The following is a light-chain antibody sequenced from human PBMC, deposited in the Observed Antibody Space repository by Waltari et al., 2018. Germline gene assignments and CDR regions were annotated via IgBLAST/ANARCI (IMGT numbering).Light chain of an antibody. V-gene: IGKV1-33*01. Sequence: DVQMTQSPSSLSASVGDRVTITCRASWDIDNYLNWYQQKPGEAPKLLIYDASNLQTGVTSRFSGSGSGTEFIFTISSLQPEDLATYYCQEYSSFPPGFSFGPGT. J-gene: IGKJ3*01. CDR3: QEYSSFPPGFS. CDR1: WDIDNY. CDR2: DAS.